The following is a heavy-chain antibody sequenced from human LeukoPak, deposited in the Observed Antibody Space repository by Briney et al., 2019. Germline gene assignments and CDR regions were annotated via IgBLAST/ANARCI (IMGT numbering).Heavy chain of an antibody. CDR2: IYYSGST. CDR1: GGSITSNTYF. CDR3: ACLTTADAFDI. Sequence: SETLSLTCIVSGGSITSNTYFWDWIRQTPGKGLEWIGSIYYSGSTYYNPSLKSRVTISVDTSKNQFSLKLSSVTAADTAVYYCACLTTADAFDIWGQGTMVTVSS. D-gene: IGHD3-22*01. J-gene: IGHJ3*02. V-gene: IGHV4-39*07.